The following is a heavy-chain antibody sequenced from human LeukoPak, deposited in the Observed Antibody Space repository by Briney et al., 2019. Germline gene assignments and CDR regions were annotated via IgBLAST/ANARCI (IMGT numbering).Heavy chain of an antibody. V-gene: IGHV3-30*18. Sequence: GGSLRLSCAASGFTFSSYWMSWVRQAPGKGLEWVAVISYDGSNKYYADSVKGRFTISRDNSKNTLYLQMNSLRAEDTAVYYCAKDSGSVRYFDWSFDYWGQGTLVTVSS. CDR2: ISYDGSNK. J-gene: IGHJ4*02. CDR3: AKDSGSVRYFDWSFDY. CDR1: GFTFSSYW. D-gene: IGHD3-9*01.